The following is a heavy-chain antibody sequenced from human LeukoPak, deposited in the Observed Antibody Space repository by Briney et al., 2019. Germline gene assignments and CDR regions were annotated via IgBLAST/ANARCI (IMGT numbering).Heavy chain of an antibody. V-gene: IGHV3-23*01. D-gene: IGHD3-10*01. CDR2: IIGSAANT. J-gene: IGHJ4*01. CDR1: GLTVSSYA. Sequence: PGGSLGLSCGASGLTVSSYAMSWVRQAPGKGLEWVSTIIGSAANTYYADSVKGRFTISRDDSKNTVYLQMISLRAEDTAVYSCAKYTSGTSYRGLDQWGHGTLVTVSS. CDR3: AKYTSGTSYRGLDQ.